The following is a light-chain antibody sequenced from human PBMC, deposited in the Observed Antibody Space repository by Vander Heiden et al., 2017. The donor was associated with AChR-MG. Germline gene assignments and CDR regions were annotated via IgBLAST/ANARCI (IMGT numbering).Light chain of an antibody. CDR1: SSDVGGYKY. CDR3: SSYTSSRTVV. CDR2: EVS. V-gene: IGLV2-14*01. Sequence: QSALTQPASVSGSPGQSTTIPCTRTSSDVGGYKYVSWYQQHPGNAPKIMIYEVSNRPSGVSYRFSGSKSGNTASLTISGLQAEDEADYYCSSYTSSRTVVFGGGTKLTVL. J-gene: IGLJ2*01.